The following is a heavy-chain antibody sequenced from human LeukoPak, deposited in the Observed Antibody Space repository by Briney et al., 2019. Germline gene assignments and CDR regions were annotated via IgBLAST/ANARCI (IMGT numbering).Heavy chain of an antibody. D-gene: IGHD3-10*01. Sequence: SETLSLTCTVSGGSISSYYWSWIRQPPGKGLEWIGYIYYSGSTNYNPSLKSRVTISVDTSKNQFSLKVSSVTAADTAVYSCARQSSGRSYGSGSSPLYYFDYWGQGILVTVSS. J-gene: IGHJ4*02. CDR2: IYYSGST. V-gene: IGHV4-59*08. CDR3: ARQSSGRSYGSGSSPLYYFDY. CDR1: GGSISSYY.